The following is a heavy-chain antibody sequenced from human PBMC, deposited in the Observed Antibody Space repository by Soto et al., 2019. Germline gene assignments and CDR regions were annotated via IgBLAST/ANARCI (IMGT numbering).Heavy chain of an antibody. J-gene: IGHJ3*02. D-gene: IGHD2-2*01. CDR3: ARNVVVPAPAAFDI. CDR2: INYSGNT. CDR1: GGSISSSSYY. Sequence: SETLSLTCTVSGGSISSSSYYWGWIRQPPGKGLEWIGSINYSGNTYYNPSLKSRVTISVDTSKNQFSLKLSSVTAADTAVYYCARNVVVPAPAAFDIWGQGTMVTVSS. V-gene: IGHV4-39*01.